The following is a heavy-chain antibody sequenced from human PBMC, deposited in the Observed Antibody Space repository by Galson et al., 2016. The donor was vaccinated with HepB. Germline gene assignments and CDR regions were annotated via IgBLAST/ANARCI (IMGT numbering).Heavy chain of an antibody. CDR1: GFTFDDYA. CDR2: IRSKGYGGTT. J-gene: IGHJ6*03. V-gene: IGHV3-49*03. Sequence: SLRLSCAASGFTFDDYAMSWFRQAPGKGLEWVGFIRSKGYGGTTEYAASVKGRFTISRDDSKSIAYLQVNSLKTEDPAVYYFTRNYCSGGYCYSNYYMDVWGKGATVTVSS. CDR3: TRNYCSGGYCYSNYYMDV. D-gene: IGHD2-15*01.